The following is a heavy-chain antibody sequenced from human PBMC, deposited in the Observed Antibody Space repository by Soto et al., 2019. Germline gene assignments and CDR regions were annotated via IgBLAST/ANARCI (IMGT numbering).Heavy chain of an antibody. V-gene: IGHV1-46*03. CDR1: GHTFTSYY. Sequence: QVQLVQSGAEVMKPGASVKISCKASGHTFTSYYMHWVRQAPGQGLEWMGVVHPSAGSTHYAQKFQGRVTVNRDTSTNTVYMELSSLTSEDTAVYYCARRTIEVAGTIFDYWGQGTLLTVSS. CDR3: ARRTIEVAGTIFDY. J-gene: IGHJ4*02. CDR2: VHPSAGST. D-gene: IGHD6-19*01.